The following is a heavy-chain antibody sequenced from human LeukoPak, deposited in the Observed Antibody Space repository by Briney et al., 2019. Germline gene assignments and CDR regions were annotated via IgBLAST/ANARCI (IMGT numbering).Heavy chain of an antibody. J-gene: IGHJ5*02. CDR3: ATIVVRGSQSWFDP. D-gene: IGHD3-10*01. CDR1: GESFKDYY. CDR2: INHRGTT. V-gene: IGHV4-34*01. Sequence: SETLSLTCAVYGESFKDYYWSWLRQSPGTGLEWIGEINHRGTTNYNPSFKSRVTMSADMSKNEFSLKMNSLTAADTAVYYCATIVVRGSQSWFDPWGQGTLVTVSS.